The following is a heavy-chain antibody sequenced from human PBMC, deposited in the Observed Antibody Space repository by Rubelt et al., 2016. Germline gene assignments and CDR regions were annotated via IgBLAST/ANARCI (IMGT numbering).Heavy chain of an antibody. CDR1: GFTFFHYA. Sequence: GGSLRLSCEASGFTFFHYAMSWVRQAPGKGLEWVSATDVTDDRTYYADSMKGRFTISRDNSKNTVYLQMNSLRAEDTAIYYCARAGGPYQGVPSNYFDYWGQGALVTVST. CDR3: ARAGGPYQGVPSNYFDY. D-gene: IGHD3-3*01. J-gene: IGHJ4*02. CDR2: TDVTDDRT. V-gene: IGHV3-23*01.